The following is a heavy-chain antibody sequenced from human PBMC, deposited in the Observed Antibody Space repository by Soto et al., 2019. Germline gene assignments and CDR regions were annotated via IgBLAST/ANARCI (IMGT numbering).Heavy chain of an antibody. D-gene: IGHD3-22*01. Sequence: QVQLQESGPGLVKPSQTLSLTCTVSGGSISSGGYYWSWIRQHPGKGLEWIGYIYYSGSTYYNLSLKSRVTISVDTSKNQFSLKLSSVTAADTAVYYCARGVDGSGYYVDYWGQGALVTVSS. CDR3: ARGVDGSGYYVDY. J-gene: IGHJ4*02. CDR2: IYYSGST. CDR1: GGSISSGGYY. V-gene: IGHV4-31*03.